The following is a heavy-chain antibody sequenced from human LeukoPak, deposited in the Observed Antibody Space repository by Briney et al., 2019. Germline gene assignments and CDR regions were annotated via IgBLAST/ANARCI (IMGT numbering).Heavy chain of an antibody. V-gene: IGHV3-30*04. Sequence: GGSLRLSCAASGFTFSSYAMHWVRQAPGKGLEWVAVISYDGSNKYYADSVKGRFTISRDNSKNTLYLQMNSLRAEDTDVYYCARNTMVRGVITGPRYYYYYGMDVWGQGTTVTVSS. D-gene: IGHD3-10*01. J-gene: IGHJ6*02. CDR3: ARNTMVRGVITGPRYYYYYGMDV. CDR2: ISYDGSNK. CDR1: GFTFSSYA.